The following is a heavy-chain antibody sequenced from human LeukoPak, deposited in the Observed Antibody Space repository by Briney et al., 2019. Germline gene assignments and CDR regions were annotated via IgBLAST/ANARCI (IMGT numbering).Heavy chain of an antibody. CDR2: ISGSGGST. V-gene: IGHV3-23*01. CDR3: AKVGEGNYDFWSGYYIPPTFDY. CDR1: GFTFSSYA. J-gene: IGHJ4*02. Sequence: GGSLRLSCAASGFTFSSYAMSWVRHAPGKGLEWVSAISGSGGSTYYADSVKGRFTISRDNSKNTLYLQMNSLRAEDTAVYYCAKVGEGNYDFWSGYYIPPTFDYWGQGTLVTVSS. D-gene: IGHD3-3*01.